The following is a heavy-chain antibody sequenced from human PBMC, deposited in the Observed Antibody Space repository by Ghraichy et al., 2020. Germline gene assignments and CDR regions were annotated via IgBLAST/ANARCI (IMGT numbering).Heavy chain of an antibody. CDR3: AGAPNWRYGY. D-gene: IGHD1-1*01. CDR2: INGGGYRT. J-gene: IGHJ4*02. Sequence: GGSLRLSCAASGFTFGSVDMNWFRQAPGRGPEWVSNINGGGYRTYYADAVKGRFTISRDNSKNTLFLQMNSLRVEDTAVYYCAGAPNWRYGYWGQGTLVTVSS. V-gene: IGHV3-23*01. CDR1: GFTFGSVD.